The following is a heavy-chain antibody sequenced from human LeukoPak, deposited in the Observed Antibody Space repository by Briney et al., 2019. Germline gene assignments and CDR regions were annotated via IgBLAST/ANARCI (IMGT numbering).Heavy chain of an antibody. Sequence: PGGSLRLSCAASGFTFSSYWMSWVRQAPGKGLEWVANIKQDGSEKYYVDSVKGRFTISRDNAKNSLYLQMNSLRAEDTAVYYCARDLIYYDILTARGHDAFDIWGQGTMVTVSS. CDR3: ARDLIYYDILTARGHDAFDI. CDR2: IKQDGSEK. D-gene: IGHD3-9*01. V-gene: IGHV3-7*04. CDR1: GFTFSSYW. J-gene: IGHJ3*02.